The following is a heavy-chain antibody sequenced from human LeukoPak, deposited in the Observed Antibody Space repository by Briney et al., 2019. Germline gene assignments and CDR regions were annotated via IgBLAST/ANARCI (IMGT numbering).Heavy chain of an antibody. J-gene: IGHJ4*02. CDR2: IIPILGIA. CDR1: GGTFSSYA. V-gene: IGHV1-69*04. Sequence: SVKVSCKASGGTFSSYAISWVRQAPGQGLELMGRIIPILGIANYAQKFQGRVTITADKSTSTAYMELSSLRSEDTAVYYCAAMPLRYFDWSWDYWGQGTLVTVSS. D-gene: IGHD3-9*01. CDR3: AAMPLRYFDWSWDY.